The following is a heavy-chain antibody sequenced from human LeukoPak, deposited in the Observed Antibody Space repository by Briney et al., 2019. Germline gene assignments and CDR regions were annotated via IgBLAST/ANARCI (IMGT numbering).Heavy chain of an antibody. Sequence: GASVKVSCKASGYTFTYYYMHWVRQAPGQGLEWMGIINPSSGSTSYAQKFQGRVTITRDMSTSTAYMELSSLRSEDTAVYYCAASPFGELPSLDFQHWGQGTLVTVSS. D-gene: IGHD3-10*01. V-gene: IGHV1-46*01. CDR3: AASPFGELPSLDFQH. CDR2: INPSSGST. CDR1: GYTFTYYY. J-gene: IGHJ1*01.